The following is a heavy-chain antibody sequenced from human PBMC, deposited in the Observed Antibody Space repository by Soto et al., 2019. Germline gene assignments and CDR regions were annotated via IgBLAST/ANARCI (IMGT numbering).Heavy chain of an antibody. D-gene: IGHD2-2*01. CDR3: AKAFGCSSTTCSESWGSYYYALDV. V-gene: IGHV3-30*18. CDR2: ISYDASNK. Sequence: QVQLVESGVGVVQPGRSLRLSGAASGFTFSSHAMHWVRQAPGKGLEWVAVISYDASNKYYADSVKGRFTISRDNSKNTLYLQVNSLRVEDTAVYYCAKAFGCSSTTCSESWGSYYYALDVWGQGTTVTVSS. J-gene: IGHJ6*02. CDR1: GFTFSSHA.